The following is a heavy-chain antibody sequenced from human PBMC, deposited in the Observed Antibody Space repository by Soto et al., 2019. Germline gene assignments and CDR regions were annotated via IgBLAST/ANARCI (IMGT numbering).Heavy chain of an antibody. CDR3: ARGYHYYDSSVYEKWDAFAI. Sequence: EVQLVESGGGLVKPGGSLRLSCAASGFTFSSYSMNWVRQAPGKGLEWVSSISSSSSYIYYADSVKGRFPISRDNAKNSLYLQMNSLRAKDTAVYYCARGYHYYDSSVYEKWDAFAIWGQGTMVTVSS. CDR1: GFTFSSYS. V-gene: IGHV3-21*01. J-gene: IGHJ3*02. D-gene: IGHD3-22*01. CDR2: ISSSSSYI.